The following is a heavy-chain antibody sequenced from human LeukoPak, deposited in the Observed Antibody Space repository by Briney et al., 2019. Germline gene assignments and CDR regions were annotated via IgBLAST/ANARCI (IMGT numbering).Heavy chain of an antibody. J-gene: IGHJ6*03. Sequence: MPGGSLRLSCAASGFTFGSYSMNWVRQAPGKGLEWVSSISSSSSYIYYADSVKGRFTISRDNAKNSLYLQLKSLRAEDTAVYFCARRTSYDRSGYWRGNYNYMDVWGKGPTVTVS. D-gene: IGHD3-22*01. CDR2: ISSSSSYI. CDR1: GFTFGSYS. V-gene: IGHV3-21*01. CDR3: ARRTSYDRSGYWRGNYNYMDV.